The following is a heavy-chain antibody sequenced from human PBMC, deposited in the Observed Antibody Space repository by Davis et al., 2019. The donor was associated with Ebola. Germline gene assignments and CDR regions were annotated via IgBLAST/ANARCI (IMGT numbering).Heavy chain of an antibody. J-gene: IGHJ4*02. CDR1: GYTFTTYL. Sequence: GESQKISCKGSGYTFTTYLIGWVRQMPGKGLEWMGIIYPGDSDTRYSPSFQGQVTISADKSISTAYLQWSSLKASDTAMYYCARRGGWSGAFLDYWGQGTLVTVSS. CDR3: ARRGGWSGAFLDY. V-gene: IGHV5-51*01. CDR2: IYPGDSDT. D-gene: IGHD3-3*02.